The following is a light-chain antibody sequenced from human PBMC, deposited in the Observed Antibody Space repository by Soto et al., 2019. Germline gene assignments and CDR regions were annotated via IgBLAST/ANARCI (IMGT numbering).Light chain of an antibody. Sequence: QSALTQPASVSGSPGQSITISCTGTSSDAATYDYVSWYQHHPGKAPKLLIYEVSNRPSGVSNRFSGSESGNTASLTISGLQAEDEADYYCGSYTSSTLYVFGTGTKVTVL. CDR1: SSDAATYDY. CDR3: GSYTSSTLYV. J-gene: IGLJ1*01. CDR2: EVS. V-gene: IGLV2-14*01.